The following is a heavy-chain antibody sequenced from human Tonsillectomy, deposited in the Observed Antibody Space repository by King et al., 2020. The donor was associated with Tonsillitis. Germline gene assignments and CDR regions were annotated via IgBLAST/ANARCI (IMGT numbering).Heavy chain of an antibody. Sequence: QLRESGPGLVKPSETLSLTCTVSGGSISSYYWSWIRQPPGKGLEWIGYIYYSGSTNYNPSLKSRVTISVDTSKNQFSLKLSSVTAADTAVYYCARTLKYDSSGYYYFDYWGQGTLVTVSS. D-gene: IGHD3-22*01. CDR3: ARTLKYDSSGYYYFDY. CDR2: IYYSGST. V-gene: IGHV4-59*01. J-gene: IGHJ4*02. CDR1: GGSISSYY.